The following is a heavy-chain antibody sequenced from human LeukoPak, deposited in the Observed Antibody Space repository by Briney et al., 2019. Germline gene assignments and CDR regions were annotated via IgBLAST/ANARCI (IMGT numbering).Heavy chain of an antibody. CDR1: GGSISSSSYY. CDR3: ARVFASGIWPNWFDP. V-gene: IGHV4-39*07. Sequence: SETLSLTCTVSGGSISSSSYYWGWIRQPPGKGLEWIGSIYYSGSTYYNPSLKSRVTISVDTSKNQFSLKLSSVTAADTAVYYCARVFASGIWPNWFDPWGLGALVTVSS. CDR2: IYYSGST. J-gene: IGHJ5*02. D-gene: IGHD3-10*01.